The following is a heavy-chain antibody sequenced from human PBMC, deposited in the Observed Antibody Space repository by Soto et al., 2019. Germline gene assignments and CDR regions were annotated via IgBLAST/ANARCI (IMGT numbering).Heavy chain of an antibody. Sequence: QVQLVQSGAEVKKPWTSLQVACKSSGYTFSNEAITCVRQAPGQGHEWMGWVSAYNGNTNYAQKFQGRVTMTTDTSTSTAYMEVRSLRYDDKAVYFCARASRYYWNYMRYWGQGTPVTVSS. CDR1: GYTFSNEA. J-gene: IGHJ4*02. D-gene: IGHD1-1*01. CDR3: ARASRYYWNYMRY. CDR2: VSAYNGNT. V-gene: IGHV1-18*01.